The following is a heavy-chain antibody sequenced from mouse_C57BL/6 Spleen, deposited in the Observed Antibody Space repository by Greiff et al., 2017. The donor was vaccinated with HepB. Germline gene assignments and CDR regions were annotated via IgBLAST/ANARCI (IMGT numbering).Heavy chain of an antibody. CDR1: GYAFSSSW. V-gene: IGHV1-82*01. CDR2: IYPGDGDT. J-gene: IGHJ4*01. Sequence: QVQLQQSGPELVKPGASVKISCKASGYAFSSSWMNWVKQRPGKGLEWIGRIYPGDGDTNYNGKFKGKAKLTADKSSSTAYMQLSSLTSEDSAVYVCARGYYGSSSYAMDYWGQGTSVTVSS. D-gene: IGHD1-1*01. CDR3: ARGYYGSSSYAMDY.